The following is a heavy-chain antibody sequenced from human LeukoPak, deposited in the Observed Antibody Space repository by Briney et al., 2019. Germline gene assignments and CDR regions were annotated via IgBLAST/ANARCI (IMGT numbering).Heavy chain of an antibody. V-gene: IGHV1-69*05. CDR3: ARGPYYDFWSGYLSYYYYYMDV. D-gene: IGHD3-3*01. Sequence: SVTVSCKASGGTFSSYAISWVRQAPGQGLEWMGGIIPIFGTANYAQKFQGRVTITRNTSISTAYMELSSLRSEDTAVYYCARGPYYDFWSGYLSYYYYYMDVWGKGTTVTVSS. CDR1: GGTFSSYA. CDR2: IIPIFGTA. J-gene: IGHJ6*03.